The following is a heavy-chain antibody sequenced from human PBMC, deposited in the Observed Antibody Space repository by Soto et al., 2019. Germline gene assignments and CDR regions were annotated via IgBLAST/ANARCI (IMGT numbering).Heavy chain of an antibody. CDR3: AKDLWYHNYDSSGKPLLRPYYYYYYGMDV. D-gene: IGHD3-22*01. V-gene: IGHV3-30*18. J-gene: IGHJ6*02. CDR1: GFTFSSYG. Sequence: QVQLVESGGGVVQPGRSLRLSCAASGFTFSSYGMHWVRQAPGKGLEWVAVISYDGSNKYYADSVKGRFTISRDNSKNTLYLQMNSLRAEDTAVYYCAKDLWYHNYDSSGKPLLRPYYYYYYGMDVWGQGTTVTVSS. CDR2: ISYDGSNK.